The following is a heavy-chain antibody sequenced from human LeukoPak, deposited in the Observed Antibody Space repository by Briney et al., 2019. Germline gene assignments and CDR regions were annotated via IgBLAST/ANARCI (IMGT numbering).Heavy chain of an antibody. J-gene: IGHJ4*02. CDR2: ISDIGSI. Sequence: PSETLSLTCTVSGGSISSYYWSWIRQPPGRGLEWIAYISDIGSINYNPSLKSRVTISLDTSKNQFSLKLSSVTAADTAVYYCAGHHPRNTVDFWGQGTLVTVSS. D-gene: IGHD2/OR15-2a*01. CDR1: GGSISSYY. CDR3: AGHHPRNTVDF. V-gene: IGHV4-59*08.